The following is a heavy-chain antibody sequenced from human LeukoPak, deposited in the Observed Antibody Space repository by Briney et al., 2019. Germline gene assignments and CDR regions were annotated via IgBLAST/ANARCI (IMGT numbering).Heavy chain of an antibody. CDR2: ISAYNGNT. D-gene: IGHD3-16*01. J-gene: IGHJ6*02. V-gene: IGHV1-18*01. CDR3: ARDRPILGTGYYYYGMDV. CDR1: GYTFTSYG. Sequence: ASVTVSCKASGYTFTSYGISWVRQAPGQGLEWMGWISAYNGNTNYAQKLQGRVTMTTDTSTSTAYMELRSLRSDDTAVYYCARDRPILGTGYYYYGMDVWGQGTTVTVSS.